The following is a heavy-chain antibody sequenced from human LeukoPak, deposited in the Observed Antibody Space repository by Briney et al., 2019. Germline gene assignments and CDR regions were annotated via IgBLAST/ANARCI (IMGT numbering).Heavy chain of an antibody. D-gene: IGHD3-10*01. CDR3: ARGGVLWFGELWENAFDI. CDR2: ISCDGSNK. CDR1: GFTFSGSW. J-gene: IGHJ3*02. Sequence: PGGSLRLSCAASGFTFSGSWMSWVRQAPGKGLEWVAVISCDGSNKYYADSVKGRFTISRDNSKNTLYLQMNSLRAEDTAVYYCARGGVLWFGELWENAFDIWGQGTMVTVSS. V-gene: IGHV3-30*03.